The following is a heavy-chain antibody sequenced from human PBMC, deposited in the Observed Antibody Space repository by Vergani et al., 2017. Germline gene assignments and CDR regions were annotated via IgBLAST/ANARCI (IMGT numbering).Heavy chain of an antibody. Sequence: EVQLVESGGGLVQPGGSLKLSCAASGFTFSGSAMHWVRQASGKGLEWVGRIRSKANSYATASAASVKGRFTISRDDSKNTAYLQMNSLKTEDTAVYYCAKDQWRVWGGATILPHAFDIWGQGTMVTVSS. D-gene: IGHD1-26*01. CDR2: IRSKANSYAT. J-gene: IGHJ3*02. CDR1: GFTFSGSA. V-gene: IGHV3-73*01. CDR3: AKDQWRVWGGATILPHAFDI.